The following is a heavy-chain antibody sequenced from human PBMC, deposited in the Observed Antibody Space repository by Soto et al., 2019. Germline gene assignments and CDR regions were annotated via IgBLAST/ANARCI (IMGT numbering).Heavy chain of an antibody. Sequence: GGSLRLSCAASGFTFSSYAMSWVRQAPGKGLEWVSAISGSGGSTYYADSVKGRFTISRDNSKNTLYLQMNSLRAEDTAVYYCAKPLYSSSWYGGMDVWGQGTTVTVSS. J-gene: IGHJ6*02. CDR2: ISGSGGST. CDR3: AKPLYSSSWYGGMDV. V-gene: IGHV3-23*01. D-gene: IGHD6-13*01. CDR1: GFTFSSYA.